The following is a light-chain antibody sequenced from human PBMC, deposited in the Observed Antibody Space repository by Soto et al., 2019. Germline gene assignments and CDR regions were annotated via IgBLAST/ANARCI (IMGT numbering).Light chain of an antibody. V-gene: IGKV1-16*01. J-gene: IGKJ1*01. CDR2: AAS. Sequence: IPMTQSPSSLSASVGDRVTITCRASQSISSYLNWYQQKPGKAPKLLIYAASSLQSGVPSRFSGSGSGTEFTLTISSLQPDDFATYYCQHYNSYSEAFGQGTNVDNK. CDR1: QSISSY. CDR3: QHYNSYSEA.